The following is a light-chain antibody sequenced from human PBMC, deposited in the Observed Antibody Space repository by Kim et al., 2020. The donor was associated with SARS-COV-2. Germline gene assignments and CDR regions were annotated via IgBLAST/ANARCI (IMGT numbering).Light chain of an antibody. Sequence: PGERATLACRASQSVSSSYLAWYQQKPGQAPRLLIYGASSRATGIPDRFSGSGSGTDFTLTISRLEPEDFAVYYCQQYGSSPPRTFGQGTKVEIK. V-gene: IGKV3-20*01. CDR2: GAS. CDR1: QSVSSSY. CDR3: QQYGSSPPRT. J-gene: IGKJ1*01.